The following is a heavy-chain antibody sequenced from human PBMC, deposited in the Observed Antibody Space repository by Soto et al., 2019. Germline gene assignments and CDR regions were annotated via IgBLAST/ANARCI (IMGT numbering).Heavy chain of an antibody. V-gene: IGHV3-66*01. D-gene: IGHD2-2*01. J-gene: IGHJ4*02. CDR1: GFTVSDNY. CDR3: GRGVGRRHNGSTGSGVDD. CDR2: IYRGTT. Sequence: EVQLVESGGGLVQPGGSLRLSCAASGFTVSDNYMNWVRQAPGKGLEWVAAIYRGTTYYAHSVKGRLTISRDNSNNPRYLPSSSLTPEETAAYDCGRGVGRRHNGSTGSGVDDWGPGTVVAVSS.